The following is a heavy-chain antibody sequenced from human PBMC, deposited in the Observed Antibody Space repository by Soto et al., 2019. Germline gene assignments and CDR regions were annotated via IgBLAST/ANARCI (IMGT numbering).Heavy chain of an antibody. Sequence: QERLVQSGAEVRKPGSSVKVSCKVTGGTSTRYAINWLRQAPGQGLEGMGGIVPMFGTSKYAQKVQGRVTITADTSTNIAYMELRSLRSEDTAVYYCNSGSEYDFWSGYLWGQGTLVSVSS. D-gene: IGHD3-3*01. J-gene: IGHJ4*02. CDR1: GGTSTRYA. CDR2: IVPMFGTS. CDR3: NSGSEYDFWSGYL. V-gene: IGHV1-69*06.